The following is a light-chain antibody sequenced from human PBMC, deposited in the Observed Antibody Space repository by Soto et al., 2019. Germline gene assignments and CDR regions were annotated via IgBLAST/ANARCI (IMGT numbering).Light chain of an antibody. J-gene: IGKJ1*01. CDR2: GAS. CDR3: QQYGSSSWT. Sequence: EIVLKQSPGTLSLSPGQRATLSCRASQSISSSYLAWYQQRPGQAPRLLIYGASIRATGIPDRFSGSGAGTEFTLTISRLGPEDFAVYYCQQYGSSSWTLGQGTKVEIK. V-gene: IGKV3-20*01. CDR1: QSISSSY.